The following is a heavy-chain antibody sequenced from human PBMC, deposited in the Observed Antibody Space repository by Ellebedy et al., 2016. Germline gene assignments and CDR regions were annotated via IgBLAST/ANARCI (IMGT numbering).Heavy chain of an antibody. CDR2: IIPIFGTA. J-gene: IGHJ4*02. V-gene: IGHV1-69*13. CDR1: GGTFSSYA. Sequence: ASVKVSCKASGGTFSSYAISWVRQAPGQGLEWMGGIIPIFGTANYAQKFQGRVTITADESTSTAYMELSSLRSEDTAVYYCATLLGAGGYESFFGYWGQGTLVTVSS. CDR3: ATLLGAGGYESFFGY. D-gene: IGHD5-12*01.